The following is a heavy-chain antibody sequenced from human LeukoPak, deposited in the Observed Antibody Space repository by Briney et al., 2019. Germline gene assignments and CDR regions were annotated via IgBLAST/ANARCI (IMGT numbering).Heavy chain of an antibody. CDR2: ISWNSVNI. Sequence: PGRSLRLSCVASGFTFEDYTMHWVRQGPGKGLEWVSGISWNSVNIDYADSVKGRFTISRDNAKNSLYLQMNSLRPEDMAFYYCAKAAYSGITKGEGYFDYWGQGTLVTVSS. CDR3: AKAAYSGITKGEGYFDY. J-gene: IGHJ4*02. CDR1: GFTFEDYT. V-gene: IGHV3-9*03. D-gene: IGHD1-26*01.